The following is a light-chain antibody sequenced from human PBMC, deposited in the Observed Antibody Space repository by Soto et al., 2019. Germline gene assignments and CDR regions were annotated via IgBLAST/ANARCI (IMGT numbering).Light chain of an antibody. Sequence: EIVLTQSPATLSLSPGERATLSCRASQSVGSYLAWYQQKPGQAPRLLIYDASNRATGIPARFSGSGSGTDFTLTISSLAPEDFAVYYCQQRSNWPLSTVDGGTKVEIK. J-gene: IGKJ4*01. CDR2: DAS. V-gene: IGKV3-11*01. CDR3: QQRSNWPLST. CDR1: QSVGSY.